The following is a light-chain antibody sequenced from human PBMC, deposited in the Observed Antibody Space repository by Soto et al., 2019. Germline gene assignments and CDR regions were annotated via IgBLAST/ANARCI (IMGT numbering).Light chain of an antibody. Sequence: QMTQSPSSLSASVGDRVTLTCWASQSIGMYLNWYQQKPGKAPKHLISNASGLQTGVPPRFSGSGSGTDFTLTISSLQPEDLETYYCQQSHSNPITFGGGTKVEIK. CDR2: NAS. J-gene: IGKJ4*01. V-gene: IGKV1-39*01. CDR1: QSIGMY. CDR3: QQSHSNPIT.